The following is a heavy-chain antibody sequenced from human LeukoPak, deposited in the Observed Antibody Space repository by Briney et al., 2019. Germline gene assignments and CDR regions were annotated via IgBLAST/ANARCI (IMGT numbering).Heavy chain of an antibody. V-gene: IGHV3-33*01. CDR2: IWYDGSNK. D-gene: IGHD2-2*01. J-gene: IGHJ4*02. Sequence: PGGSLRLSCAASVFTFSSYGMHGVRQAPGKGLEWVAVIWYDGSNKYYADSVKGRFTISRDNSKNTLYLQMNSLRAEDTAVYYCARAEGGYCSSTSCLPIDYWGKRTLVTVSS. CDR1: VFTFSSYG. CDR3: ARAEGGYCSSTSCLPIDY.